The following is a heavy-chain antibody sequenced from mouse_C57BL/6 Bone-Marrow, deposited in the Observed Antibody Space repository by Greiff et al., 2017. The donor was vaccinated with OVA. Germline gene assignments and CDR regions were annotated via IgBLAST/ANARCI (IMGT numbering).Heavy chain of an antibody. CDR3: AIPPYGSRGGYFDY. Sequence: QVQLQQPGAELVKPGASVKVSCKASGYTFTSYWMHWVKQRPGQGLEWIGRIHPSDSDTNYNQKFKGKATLTVDKSSSTAYMQLSILTSEASAVYYCAIPPYGSRGGYFDYWGQGTTLTVSS. CDR1: GYTFTSYW. CDR2: IHPSDSDT. D-gene: IGHD1-1*01. J-gene: IGHJ2*01. V-gene: IGHV1-74*01.